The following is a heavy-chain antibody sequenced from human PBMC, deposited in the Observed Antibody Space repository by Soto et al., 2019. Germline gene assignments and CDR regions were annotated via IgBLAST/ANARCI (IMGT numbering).Heavy chain of an antibody. V-gene: IGHV4-31*03. CDR1: GDSITSGVHY. CDR3: ARLGAYYQSLDP. D-gene: IGHD3-22*01. CDR2: IFYSGPT. J-gene: IGHJ5*02. Sequence: SETLSLTCTVSGDSITSGVHYWSWIRQLPGKGLEWIGYIFYSGPTYYNPSLKSRVAISVDTSKNQFSLKLNSVTAADTAVYYCARLGAYYQSLDPWGPGTLVTVS.